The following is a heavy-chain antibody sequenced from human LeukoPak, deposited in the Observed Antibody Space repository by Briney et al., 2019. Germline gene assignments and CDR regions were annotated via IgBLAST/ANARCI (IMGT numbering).Heavy chain of an antibody. CDR3: ARRQGTTLSFDY. J-gene: IGHJ4*02. CDR1: GYTFNTYG. Sequence: GASVKVSCKAPGYTFNTYGFSWVRQAPGQGLEWMGWINAYNGNTNYAQKLQGRVTMTTETSTSTAYMVLRSLRSDDTAVYYCARRQGTTLSFDYWGQGTLVTVSS. V-gene: IGHV1-18*01. CDR2: INAYNGNT. D-gene: IGHD1-1*01.